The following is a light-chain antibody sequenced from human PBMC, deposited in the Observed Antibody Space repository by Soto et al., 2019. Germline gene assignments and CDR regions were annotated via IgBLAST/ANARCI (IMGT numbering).Light chain of an antibody. Sequence: QSALAQPASVSGSPGQSITISCTGTSDDVGAYNSVSWYQQLPHKAPQVILYKGTQRPSGVSSRFSGSTSGTAASLTISGLQADDEPDYFCCSSAPTSTDIVGTGPNVTVL. CDR3: CSSAPTSTDI. J-gene: IGLJ6*01. V-gene: IGLV2-23*01. CDR1: SDDVGAYNS. CDR2: KGT.